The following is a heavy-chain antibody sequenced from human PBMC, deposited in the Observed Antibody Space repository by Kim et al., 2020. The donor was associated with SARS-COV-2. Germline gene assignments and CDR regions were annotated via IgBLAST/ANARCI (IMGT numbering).Heavy chain of an antibody. CDR2: ISYDGNKK. CDR1: GFTFSSYG. D-gene: IGHD2-15*01. V-gene: IGHV3-30*18. Sequence: GGSLRLSCAASGFTFSSYGMHWVRQAPGKGLEWVAVISYDGNKKYYADSVKGRFTISRDNSKNTLYLQMNSLRAEDTAVYYCAKVPLVVATGYYYGMDVWGQGTTVTVSS. CDR3: AKVPLVVATGYYYGMDV. J-gene: IGHJ6*02.